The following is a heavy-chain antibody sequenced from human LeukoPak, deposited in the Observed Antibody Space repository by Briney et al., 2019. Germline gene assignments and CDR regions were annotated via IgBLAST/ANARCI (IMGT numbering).Heavy chain of an antibody. Sequence: PGGSLRLSCAASGFTFSSYAMSWVRQAPGKGLEWVSDISDSGGNTYYAGSVKGRVTFSRENSKHILYLQNKSLRAGDSCVYYCAKKLPTSFDPWGQGTLVTVSS. V-gene: IGHV3-23*01. CDR1: GFTFSSYA. CDR3: AKKLPTSFDP. J-gene: IGHJ5*02. D-gene: IGHD4-23*01. CDR2: ISDSGGNT.